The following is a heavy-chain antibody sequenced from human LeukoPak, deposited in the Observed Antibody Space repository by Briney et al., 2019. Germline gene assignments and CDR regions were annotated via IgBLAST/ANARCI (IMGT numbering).Heavy chain of an antibody. Sequence: SETLSLTCTVSGGSISSYYWSWIRQPAGKGLEWIGRIYTSGSTNYNPSLKSRVTMSVDTSKNQFSLKLSSVTAADTAVYYCARVGYYDFWSGYRLLNWFDPWGQGTLVTVSS. CDR2: IYTSGST. CDR1: GGSISSYY. D-gene: IGHD3-3*01. J-gene: IGHJ5*02. CDR3: ARVGYYDFWSGYRLLNWFDP. V-gene: IGHV4-4*07.